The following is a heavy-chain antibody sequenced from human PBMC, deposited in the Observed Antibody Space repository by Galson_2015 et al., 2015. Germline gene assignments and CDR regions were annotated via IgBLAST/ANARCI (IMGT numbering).Heavy chain of an antibody. D-gene: IGHD2-2*01. J-gene: IGHJ3*02. CDR2: ISSSSSTI. Sequence: SLRLSCAASGFTFSSYSMNWVRQAPGKGLEWVSYISSSSSTIYSADSVKGRFTISRDNAKNSLYLQMNSLRAEDTAVYYSATSTYAPDAFDIWGRGTMVTVSS. CDR3: ATSTYAPDAFDI. CDR1: GFTFSSYS. V-gene: IGHV3-48*01.